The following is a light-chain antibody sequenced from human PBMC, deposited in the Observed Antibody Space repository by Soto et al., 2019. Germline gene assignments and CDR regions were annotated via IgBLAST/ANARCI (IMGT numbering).Light chain of an antibody. J-gene: IGKJ4*01. V-gene: IGKV3-15*01. CDR2: DAS. CDR1: QGIGST. CDR3: QRYNRWPLS. Sequence: ELVMTQSPATLSVSPGERATLSCRASQGIGSTLAWYQQKPGQTPKLLIYDASTRATGVPARFSGGGSGTEFTLTINSLQSEYFAVYYCQRYNRWPLSFGGGTKVEIK.